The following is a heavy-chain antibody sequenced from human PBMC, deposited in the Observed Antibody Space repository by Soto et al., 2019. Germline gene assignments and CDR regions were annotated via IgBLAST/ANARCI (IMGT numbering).Heavy chain of an antibody. J-gene: IGHJ4*02. CDR3: GRGRSGQIVVFY. Sequence: ASVKVSCKASGYTFTGHYIHWVRQAPEQGPEWMGEIGPESSATRYAQKFQGRVTMTRDTSITTVYMELKNLSPDDTAVYYCGRGRSGQIVVFYWGQGTPVTVSS. CDR1: GYTFTGHY. CDR2: IGPESSAT. V-gene: IGHV1-2*02. D-gene: IGHD1-26*01.